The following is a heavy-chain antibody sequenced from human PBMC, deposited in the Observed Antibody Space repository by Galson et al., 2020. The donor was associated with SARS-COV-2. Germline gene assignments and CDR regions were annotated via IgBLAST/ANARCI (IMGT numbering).Heavy chain of an antibody. CDR3: ARDSIAAAGNYYHYGMDV. Sequence: GGSLRLSCAASGFTFSTYWMSWVRQAPGEGLEWVSHIRQDGSDKYYVDSVKGRFTISRDNAKNSLFLQMNSLRAEDTAVYYCARDSIAAAGNYYHYGMDVWGQGTTVTVSS. J-gene: IGHJ6*02. CDR2: IRQDGSDK. CDR1: GFTFSTYW. V-gene: IGHV3-7*03. D-gene: IGHD6-13*01.